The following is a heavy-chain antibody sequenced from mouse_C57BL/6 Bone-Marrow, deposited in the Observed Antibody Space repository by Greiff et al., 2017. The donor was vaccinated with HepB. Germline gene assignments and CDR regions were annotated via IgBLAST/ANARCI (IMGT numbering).Heavy chain of an antibody. Sequence: VQLQESGAELMKPGASVKLSCKATGYTFTGYWIEWVKQRPGHGLEWIGEILPGSGSTNYNEKFKGKATVTADTSSNTADMQLSSLATEDSAIYYCARSYVAWFAYWGQGTLVTVSA. CDR3: ARSYVAWFAY. V-gene: IGHV1-9*01. J-gene: IGHJ3*01. CDR1: GYTFTGYW. CDR2: ILPGSGST.